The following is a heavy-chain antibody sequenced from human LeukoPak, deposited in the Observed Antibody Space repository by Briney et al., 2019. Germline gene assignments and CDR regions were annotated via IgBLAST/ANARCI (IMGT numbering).Heavy chain of an antibody. J-gene: IGHJ6*03. D-gene: IGHD6-6*01. CDR3: ARRGIAARSNYYYMDV. CDR2: IYYSGST. CDR1: GGSISSSSYY. Sequence: SETLSLTCTVSGGSISSSSYYWGWVRQPPGKGLEWIGSIYYSGSTYYNPSLKSRVTISVDTSKNQFSLKLSSVTAADTAVYYCARRGIAARSNYYYMDVWGKGTTVTVSS. V-gene: IGHV4-39*01.